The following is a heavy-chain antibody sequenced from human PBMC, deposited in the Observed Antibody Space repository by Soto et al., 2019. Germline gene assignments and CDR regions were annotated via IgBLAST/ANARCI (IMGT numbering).Heavy chain of an antibody. J-gene: IGHJ3*02. CDR1: GYTLTELS. CDR2: FDPEDGET. D-gene: IGHD2-21*01. CDR3: ATSESQRGGDRSAFDI. Sequence: ASVKVSCKVSGYTLTELSMHWVRQAPGKGLEWMGGFDPEDGETIYAQKFQGRVTMTEDTSTDTAYMELSSLRSEDTGVYYCATSESQRGGDRSAFDIWGQGTMVTVSS. V-gene: IGHV1-24*01.